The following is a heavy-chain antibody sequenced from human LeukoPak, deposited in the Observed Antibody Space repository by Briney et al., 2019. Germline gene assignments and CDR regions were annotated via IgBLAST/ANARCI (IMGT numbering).Heavy chain of an antibody. V-gene: IGHV4-34*01. CDR2: INHSGST. Sequence: SETLSLTCAVYGGSFSGYYWSWIRQPPGKGLEWIGEINHSGSTNYNPSLKSRVTISVDTSKNQFSLKLSSVTAADTAVYYCASSSSSWTFDYWGQGTLVTVSS. CDR1: GGSFSGYY. D-gene: IGHD6-13*01. CDR3: ASSSSSWTFDY. J-gene: IGHJ4*02.